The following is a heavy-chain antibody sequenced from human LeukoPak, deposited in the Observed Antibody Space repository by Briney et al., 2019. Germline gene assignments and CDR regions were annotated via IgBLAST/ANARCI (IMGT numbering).Heavy chain of an antibody. Sequence: GAPVKVSCKASGYTFTSYYMHWVRQAPGQGLEWMGIINPSGGSTSYAQKFQGRVTMTRDTSTSTVYMELSSLRSEDTAVYYCAREPPGGLLAHWGQGTLVTVSS. CDR2: INPSGGST. V-gene: IGHV1-46*01. CDR3: AREPPGGLLAH. CDR1: GYTFTSYY. D-gene: IGHD4-23*01. J-gene: IGHJ4*02.